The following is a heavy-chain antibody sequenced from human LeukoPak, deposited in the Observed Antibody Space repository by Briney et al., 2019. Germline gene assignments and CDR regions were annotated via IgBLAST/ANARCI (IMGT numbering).Heavy chain of an antibody. V-gene: IGHV4-39*07. J-gene: IGHJ4*02. CDR2: IYYSGTT. Sequence: PSETLSLTCTVSGGSISSSGFYWGWIRQPPGMGLEWIGSIYYSGTTYYNPSLKSRVTISVDTSKNQFSLKLSSVTAADTAVYYCARGNYYDSSGYYRPFDYWGQGTLVTVSS. CDR1: GGSISSSGFY. D-gene: IGHD3-22*01. CDR3: ARGNYYDSSGYYRPFDY.